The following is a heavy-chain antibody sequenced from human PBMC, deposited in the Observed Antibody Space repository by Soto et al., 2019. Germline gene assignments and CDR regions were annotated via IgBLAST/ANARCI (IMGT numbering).Heavy chain of an antibody. D-gene: IGHD2-15*01. CDR3: ARRQWSYFDS. V-gene: IGHV3-30*03. J-gene: IGHJ4*02. CDR2: TSNDGVNK. CDR1: GFTFSTYG. Sequence: GGSLRLSCAASGFTFSTYGMHWVRQAPGKGLEWVAVTSNDGVNKYYANSVKGRFTISRDKNTLYLQMNSLRAEDTAVYYCARRQWSYFDSWGQGTMVTV.